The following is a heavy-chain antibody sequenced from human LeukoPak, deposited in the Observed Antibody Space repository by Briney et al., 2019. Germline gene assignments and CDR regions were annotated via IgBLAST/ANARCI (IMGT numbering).Heavy chain of an antibody. V-gene: IGHV1-69*04. Sequence: SVKVSCKASGGTFSSYAISGVRQAPGQGLEWMGRIIPIFGIAKYAQKFQGRVTTTADKSTSTAYMELSSLRSEDTAVYYCARGRTNPSDYYGMDVWGQGTTVTVSS. J-gene: IGHJ6*02. D-gene: IGHD2-8*01. CDR1: GGTFSSYA. CDR3: ARGRTNPSDYYGMDV. CDR2: IIPIFGIA.